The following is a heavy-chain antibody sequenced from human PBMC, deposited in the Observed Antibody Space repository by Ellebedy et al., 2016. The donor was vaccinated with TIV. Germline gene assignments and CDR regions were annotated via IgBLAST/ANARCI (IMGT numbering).Heavy chain of an antibody. CDR2: IYYSGST. CDR1: GGSISSSSYY. D-gene: IGHD3-9*01. J-gene: IGHJ4*02. V-gene: IGHV4-39*01. Sequence: SETLSLTXTVSGGSISSSSYYWGWIRQPPGKGLEWIGSIYYSGSTYYNPSLKSRVTISVDTSKNQFSLKLSSVTAADTAVYYCARAPKYFDWLLSPKEKTLPDYWGQGTLVTVSS. CDR3: ARAPKYFDWLLSPKEKTLPDY.